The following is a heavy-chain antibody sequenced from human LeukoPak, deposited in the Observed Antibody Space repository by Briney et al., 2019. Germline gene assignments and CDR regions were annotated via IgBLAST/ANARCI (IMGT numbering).Heavy chain of an antibody. CDR2: ISYDGSNK. D-gene: IGHD5-24*01. Sequence: GGSLRLSCAASGFTFSNYAMHWVRQAPGKGLEWVSFISYDGSNKHYADSVKGRFTISRDNSKNTLYLQMNSLRPEDTAVYYCARARFGYNRGPFDYWGQGILVTVSS. CDR1: GFTFSNYA. J-gene: IGHJ4*02. V-gene: IGHV3-30-3*01. CDR3: ARARFGYNRGPFDY.